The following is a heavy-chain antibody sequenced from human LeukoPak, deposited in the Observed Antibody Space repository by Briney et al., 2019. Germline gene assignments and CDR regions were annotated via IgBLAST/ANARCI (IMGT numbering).Heavy chain of an antibody. Sequence: ETLSLTCTVSGGSISSYYWSWIRRPAGKGLEWIGRIYTSGSTYYNPSLKSRVTMSVDTSKNQFSLKLSSVTAADTAVYYCAREGEYSSSSGAYYFDSWGQGTLVTVSS. CDR3: AREGEYSSSSGAYYFDS. CDR2: IYTSGST. V-gene: IGHV4-4*07. CDR1: GGSISSYY. D-gene: IGHD6-6*01. J-gene: IGHJ4*02.